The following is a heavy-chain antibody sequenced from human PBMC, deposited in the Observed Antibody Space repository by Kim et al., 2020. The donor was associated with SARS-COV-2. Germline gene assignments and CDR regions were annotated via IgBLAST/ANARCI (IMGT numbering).Heavy chain of an antibody. Sequence: GGSLRLSCAASGFTFGDYAMHWVRQAPGKGLEWVSGISWNSGRIGYADSVKGRFIISRDNAKNSLYLQMNSLRAEDMALYYCAKEMGVGATDYWGQGTLVTVSS. V-gene: IGHV3-9*03. J-gene: IGHJ4*02. CDR1: GFTFGDYA. CDR2: ISWNSGRI. CDR3: AKEMGVGATDY. D-gene: IGHD1-26*01.